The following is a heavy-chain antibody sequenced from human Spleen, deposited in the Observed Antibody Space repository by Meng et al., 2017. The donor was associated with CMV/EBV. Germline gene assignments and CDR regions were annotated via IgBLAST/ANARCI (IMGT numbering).Heavy chain of an antibody. CDR3: ARETYSYGPIDY. CDR2: IYYSGST. V-gene: IGHV4-59*02. CDR1: GGSVNNYY. J-gene: IGHJ4*02. D-gene: IGHD5-18*01. Sequence: GSLRLSCAFSGGSVNNYYWSWIRQPPGRGLEWIGYIYYSGSTNYNPSLKSRVTISVDTSKNQFSLKLSSVTAADTAVYYCARETYSYGPIDYWGQGTLVTVSS.